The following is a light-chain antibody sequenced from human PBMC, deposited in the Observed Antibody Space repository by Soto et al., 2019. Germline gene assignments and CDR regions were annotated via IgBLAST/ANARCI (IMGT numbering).Light chain of an antibody. CDR2: GAS. J-gene: IGKJ4*01. CDR1: RSVSSSF. Sequence: EIVLTQSPGILSSSPGERVTLSCRASRSVSSSFLSWYQQKPGQAPRLLISGASCRGTGLPGRFSGSGSGTDFTLTISRLEPEDFAAYYCQQYDNSPLTFGGGTKVEIK. CDR3: QQYDNSPLT. V-gene: IGKV3-20*01.